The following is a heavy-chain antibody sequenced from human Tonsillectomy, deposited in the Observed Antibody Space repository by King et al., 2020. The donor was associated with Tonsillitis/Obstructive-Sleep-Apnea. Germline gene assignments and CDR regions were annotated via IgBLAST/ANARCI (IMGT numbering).Heavy chain of an antibody. CDR3: AKVVTMTVVVMYGFDM. D-gene: IGHD3-22*01. Sequence: VQLVQSGAEVKKPGSSVKVSCKASGGSFSGDTFSWVRQAPGQGLEWMGEIIPIFGTTNYAQKLEGRVTMTADESTSTAYMELSSLRSEDTAIYYCAKVVTMTVVVMYGFDMWGQGTMVTVSS. J-gene: IGHJ3*02. CDR1: GGSFSGDT. V-gene: IGHV1-69*01. CDR2: IIPIFGTT.